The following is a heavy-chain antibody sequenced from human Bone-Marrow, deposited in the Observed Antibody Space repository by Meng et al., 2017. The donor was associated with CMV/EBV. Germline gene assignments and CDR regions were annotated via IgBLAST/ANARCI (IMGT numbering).Heavy chain of an antibody. Sequence: SETLSLTCTVSGGSISSYYWSWIRQPPGKGLEWIGYIYYSGSTNYNPSLKSRVTISVDTSKNQFSLKLSSVTAADTAVYYCAMVVPPYSGYGMDVWGQGTTVTVSS. CDR2: IYYSGST. CDR1: GGSISSYY. CDR3: AMVVPPYSGYGMDV. D-gene: IGHD2-2*01. V-gene: IGHV4-59*01. J-gene: IGHJ6*02.